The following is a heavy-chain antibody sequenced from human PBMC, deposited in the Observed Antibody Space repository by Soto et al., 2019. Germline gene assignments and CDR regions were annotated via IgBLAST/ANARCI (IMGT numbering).Heavy chain of an antibody. V-gene: IGHV1-69*13. J-gene: IGHJ4*02. CDR2: IIPIFGTA. D-gene: IGHD5-12*01. CDR1: GGTFSSYA. Sequence: SVKVSCKASGGTFSSYAISWVRQAPGQGLEWMGGIIPIFGTANYAQKFQGRVTITADESTSTAYMELSSLRSEDTAVYYCARDLRDGYNYVWHYWGQGTLVTVSS. CDR3: ARDLRDGYNYVWHY.